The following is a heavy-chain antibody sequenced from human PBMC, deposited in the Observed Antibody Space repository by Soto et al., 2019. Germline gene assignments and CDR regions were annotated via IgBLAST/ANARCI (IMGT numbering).Heavy chain of an antibody. V-gene: IGHV1-18*01. D-gene: IGHD2-15*01. CDR3: ARLLGYCSGGSCSRDFDY. CDR1: GYTFTSNG. CDR2: ISAYNGNT. J-gene: IGHJ4*02. Sequence: ASVKVSCKASGYTFTSNGSSWVRQAPGQGLEWMGWISAYNGNTNYAQKLQGRVTMTTDTSTSTAYMELRSLRSDDTAVYYCARLLGYCSGGSCSRDFDYWGQGTLVTVSS.